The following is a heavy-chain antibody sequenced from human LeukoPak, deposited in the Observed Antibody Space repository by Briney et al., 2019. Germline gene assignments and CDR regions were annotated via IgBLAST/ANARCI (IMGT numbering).Heavy chain of an antibody. CDR3: ATNLYGSGNYFAY. CDR2: IYTSGST. Sequence: PSETLSLTCTVSGGSISSYYWSWIRQPAGKGLEWIGRIYTSGSTNYNPSLKSRVTMSVDTSKNQFSLKLTSVTAADTAVYYCATNLYGSGNYFAYWGQGTLVTVSS. D-gene: IGHD3-10*01. V-gene: IGHV4-4*07. CDR1: GGSISSYY. J-gene: IGHJ4*02.